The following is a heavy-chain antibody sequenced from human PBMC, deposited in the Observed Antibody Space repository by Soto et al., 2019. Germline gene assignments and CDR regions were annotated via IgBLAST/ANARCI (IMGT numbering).Heavy chain of an antibody. J-gene: IGHJ5*02. V-gene: IGHV3-30*18. CDR1: GFTFSSYG. D-gene: IGHD6-13*01. CDR3: AKVPLRIAAAVLANWFDP. CDR2: ISYDGSNK. Sequence: VQLVESGGGVVQPGRSLRLSCAASGFTFSSYGMHWVRQAPGKGLEWVAVISYDGSNKYYADSVKGRFTISRDNSKNTLYLQMNSLRAEDTAVYYCAKVPLRIAAAVLANWFDPWGQGTLVTVSS.